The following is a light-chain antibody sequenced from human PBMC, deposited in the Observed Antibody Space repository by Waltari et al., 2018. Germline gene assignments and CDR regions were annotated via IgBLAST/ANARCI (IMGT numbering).Light chain of an antibody. CDR2: AAS. V-gene: IGKV1-6*01. CDR3: LQDYNYPWT. J-gene: IGKJ1*01. CDR1: QGIRND. Sequence: AVQMTQSPSSLSASVGDRVTITCRASQGIRNDLGWYQQKPGKATKLLIYAASSLQSGVPSRFSGSGSGTDFTLTISSLQPEDFATYYCLQDYNYPWTFGQGTKVEIK.